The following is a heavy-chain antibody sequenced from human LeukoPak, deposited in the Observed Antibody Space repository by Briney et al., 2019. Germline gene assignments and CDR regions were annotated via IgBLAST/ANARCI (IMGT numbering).Heavy chain of an antibody. D-gene: IGHD1-26*01. CDR1: GGSISSYY. J-gene: IGHJ6*03. V-gene: IGHV4-4*07. CDR2: IYTSGST. Sequence: PSGTLSLTCTVSGGSISSYYWSWIRQPAGKGLEWIGRIYTSGSTNYNPSLKSRVTMSVDTSKNQFSLKLSSVTAADTAVYYCARDHQWELNYYYMGVWGKGTTVTVSS. CDR3: ARDHQWELNYYYMGV.